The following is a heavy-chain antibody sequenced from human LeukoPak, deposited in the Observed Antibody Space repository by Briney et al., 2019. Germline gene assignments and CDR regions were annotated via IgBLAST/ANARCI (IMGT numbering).Heavy chain of an antibody. V-gene: IGHV3-23*01. CDR1: GFTFSSYA. D-gene: IGHD3-9*01. Sequence: GGSLRLSCAASGFTFSSYAMSRVRQAPGKGLEWVSAISGSGGSTYYADSVKGRFTISRDNSKNTLYLQMNSLRAEDTAVYYCAKAGHFDLLLSPKTDAFDIWGQGTMVTVSS. CDR2: ISGSGGST. J-gene: IGHJ3*02. CDR3: AKAGHFDLLLSPKTDAFDI.